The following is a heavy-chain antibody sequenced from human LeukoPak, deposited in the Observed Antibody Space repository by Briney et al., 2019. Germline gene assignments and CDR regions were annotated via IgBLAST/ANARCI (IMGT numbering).Heavy chain of an antibody. CDR1: GFTFSSYS. CDR3: ARGAYCGGDCYPLPDY. Sequence: PGGSLRLSCAASGFTFSSYSMNWVRQAPGKGLEWVSSISSSSSYIYYADSVKGRFTISRDNAKNSLYLQMNSLRAEDTAVYYCARGAYCGGDCYPLPDYWGQGTLVTVSS. D-gene: IGHD2-21*02. V-gene: IGHV3-21*01. J-gene: IGHJ4*02. CDR2: ISSSSSYI.